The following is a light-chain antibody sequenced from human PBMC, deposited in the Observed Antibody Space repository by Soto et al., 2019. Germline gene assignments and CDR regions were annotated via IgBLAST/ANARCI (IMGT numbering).Light chain of an antibody. V-gene: IGKV1-6*01. J-gene: IGKJ1*01. CDR1: QGIGDD. CDR3: QHDHSNPQT. Sequence: AIQMTQYPPSLSASVGDRVTITCRASQGIGDDLGWYQQRPGKAPKVLIYAASTLQYGVPSRFSGSGSGTAFTLTISSLQPEDSANYYCQHDHSNPQTFGQGTKVEIK. CDR2: AAS.